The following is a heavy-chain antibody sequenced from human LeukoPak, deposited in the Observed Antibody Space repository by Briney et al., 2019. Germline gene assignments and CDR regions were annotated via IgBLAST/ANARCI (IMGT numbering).Heavy chain of an antibody. V-gene: IGHV3-33*01. CDR3: AIGAYCSGGRCPGAFDI. D-gene: IGHD2-15*01. Sequence: PGGSLRLSCAASGFTFSNYAMYWVRQAPGKGLEWVTIIWYDGSNKNYADSVKGRFTISRDNSKNTLYLQMNSLRAEDTAVYYCAIGAYCSGGRCPGAFDIWGQGTMVTVSS. CDR2: IWYDGSNK. CDR1: GFTFSNYA. J-gene: IGHJ3*02.